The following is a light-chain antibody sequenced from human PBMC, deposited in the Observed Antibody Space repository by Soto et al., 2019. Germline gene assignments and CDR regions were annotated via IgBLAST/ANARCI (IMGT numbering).Light chain of an antibody. CDR2: RAS. V-gene: IGKV3-15*01. CDR3: QQYNNWPPWT. CDR1: QDVLTN. J-gene: IGKJ1*01. Sequence: EIVMTQSPATLSVSPGERATLSCRASQDVLTNLAWYQQKPGQSPRLLIYRASTRATGVPARFSGSGSGTEFTLTISSLQSEDFAVYYCQQYNNWPPWTFGQGTKVDIK.